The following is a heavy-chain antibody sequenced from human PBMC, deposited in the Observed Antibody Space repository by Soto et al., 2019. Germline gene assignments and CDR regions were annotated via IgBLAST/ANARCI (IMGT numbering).Heavy chain of an antibody. D-gene: IGHD6-19*01. CDR2: ISGSGGST. CDR1: GFTFSSYA. J-gene: IGHJ4*02. Sequence: EVQLLESGGGLVQPGGSLRLSCAASGFTFSSYAMSWVRQAPGKGLEWASAISGSGGSTYYADSVKGRFTISRDNSKNTLYLQMNSLRAEDTAVYYCAKPKLPSVLAVAGYFDYWGQGALVTVSS. CDR3: AKPKLPSVLAVAGYFDY. V-gene: IGHV3-23*01.